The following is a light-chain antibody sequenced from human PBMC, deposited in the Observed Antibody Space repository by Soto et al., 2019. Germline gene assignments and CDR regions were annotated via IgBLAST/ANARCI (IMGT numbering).Light chain of an antibody. CDR1: QSISSY. CDR3: QQSYSTHVA. V-gene: IGKV1-39*01. J-gene: IGKJ1*01. CDR2: AAS. Sequence: DIQMTQSPSSLSASVGDRVTITCRASQSISSYLNWYQQKPGKAPRLLIYAASSLQSRVPSRFSGSGSGTDFTLTISSLQPEDFATYYCQQSYSTHVAFGQGTMVEIK.